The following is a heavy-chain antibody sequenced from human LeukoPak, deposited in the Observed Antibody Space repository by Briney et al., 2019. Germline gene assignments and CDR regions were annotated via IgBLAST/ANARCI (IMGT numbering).Heavy chain of an antibody. D-gene: IGHD3-9*01. CDR3: ARSGAGSYDILTGTQGEYFQH. J-gene: IGHJ1*01. CDR1: GFTFSSYS. V-gene: IGHV3-21*01. CDR2: ISSSSSYI. Sequence: GGSLRLSCAASGFTFSSYSMNWVRQAPGKGLEWVSSISSSSSYIYYADSVKGRFTISRDNAKNSLYLQMNSLRAEDTAVYYCARSGAGSYDILTGTQGEYFQHWGQGTLVTVSS.